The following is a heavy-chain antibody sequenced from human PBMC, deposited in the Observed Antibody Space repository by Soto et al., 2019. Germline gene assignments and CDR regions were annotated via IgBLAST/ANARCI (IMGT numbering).Heavy chain of an antibody. CDR1: GGTFSSYA. D-gene: IGHD2-8*01. CDR2: IIPIFGTA. CDR3: ATLRGAVSKGVGDY. J-gene: IGHJ4*02. Sequence: QVQLVQSGAEVKKPGSSVKVSCKASGGTFSSYAISWVRQAPGQGLEWMGGIIPIFGTANYAQKFPGRVTITADESTSTAYMELSSLRSEDTAVYYCATLRGAVSKGVGDYWGQGTLVTVSS. V-gene: IGHV1-69*01.